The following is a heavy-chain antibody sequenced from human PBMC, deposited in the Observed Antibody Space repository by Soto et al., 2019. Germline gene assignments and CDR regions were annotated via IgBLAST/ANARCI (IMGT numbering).Heavy chain of an antibody. CDR2: ISAKSGIT. CDR1: GYTFTTSG. Sequence: QLVQSGAEVKKPGASVKVSCKASGYTFTTSGFNWVRQAPGQGLEWMGWISAKSGITNYAQKLQGRVTMTTDTSTSTVYMELKSLTSDDTAIYYCTRAGASDWNYVSTSSWGQGTLVTVSS. J-gene: IGHJ4*02. CDR3: TRAGASDWNYVSTSS. D-gene: IGHD1-7*01. V-gene: IGHV1-18*04.